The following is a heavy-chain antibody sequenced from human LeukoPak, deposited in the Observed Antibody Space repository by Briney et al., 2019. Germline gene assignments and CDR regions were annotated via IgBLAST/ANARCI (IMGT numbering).Heavy chain of an antibody. CDR1: GFTFSAFG. J-gene: IGHJ4*02. Sequence: GRSLRLSCAASGFTFSAFGMHWVRQAPGQGLEWLAVVSSDGNTQYYAESLRGRLTISRDNSKNTVYLQLNSLRPEDTAVYYCAKELGIAELFDYWGQGYLLIVSS. V-gene: IGHV3-30*18. CDR3: AKELGIAELFDY. D-gene: IGHD2-15*01. CDR2: VSSDGNTQ.